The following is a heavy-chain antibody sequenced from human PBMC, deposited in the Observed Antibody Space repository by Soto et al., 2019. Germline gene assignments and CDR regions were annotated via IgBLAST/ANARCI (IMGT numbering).Heavy chain of an antibody. J-gene: IGHJ6*02. CDR2: IDPSDSYT. Sequence: PGESLKISCKGSGYSFTSCWISWVLQIPGKGMEWMGRIDPSDSYTNYSPSFQGHVTISADKSISTAYLQWSSLKASDTAMYYCARRVAVAGTKNHTDYYTDYYGMYVWGQGTTVTIAS. D-gene: IGHD6-19*01. CDR3: ARRVAVAGTKNHTDYYTDYYGMYV. V-gene: IGHV5-10-1*01. CDR1: GYSFTSCW.